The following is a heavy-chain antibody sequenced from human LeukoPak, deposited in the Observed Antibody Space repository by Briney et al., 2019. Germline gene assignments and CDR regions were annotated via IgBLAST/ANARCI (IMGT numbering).Heavy chain of an antibody. J-gene: IGHJ3*02. CDR2: IYYSGST. CDR1: GGSISDYY. D-gene: IGHD3-9*01. Sequence: SETLSLTCTVSGGSISDYYWSWIRQPPGKGLEWIGYIYYSGSTNYNPSLKSRVTISVDTSKNQFSLKLSSVTAADTAVYYCARRRTGYYDILTGYDDAFDIWGQGTMVTVSS. V-gene: IGHV4-59*08. CDR3: ARRRTGYYDILTGYDDAFDI.